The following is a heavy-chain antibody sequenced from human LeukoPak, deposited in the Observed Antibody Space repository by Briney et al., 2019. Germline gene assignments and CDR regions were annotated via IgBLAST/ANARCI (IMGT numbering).Heavy chain of an antibody. CDR3: ARGPRGIVVASPNKALDV. D-gene: IGHD2-21*01. Sequence: SETLSLTCAVYGGSFSGYYWSWIRQPPGKGLEWIGEINHSGSTNYNPSLKSRVTISVDTSKNQFSLKLSSVTAADTAVYYCARGPRGIVVASPNKALDVWGQGTTVTVSS. J-gene: IGHJ6*02. CDR1: GGSFSGYY. CDR2: INHSGST. V-gene: IGHV4-34*01.